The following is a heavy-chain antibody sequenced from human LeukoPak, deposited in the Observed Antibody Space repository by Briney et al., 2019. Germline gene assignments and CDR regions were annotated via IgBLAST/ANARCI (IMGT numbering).Heavy chain of an antibody. V-gene: IGHV3-9*01. J-gene: IGHJ4*02. Sequence: GGSLRLSCAASGFTFDDYAMHWVRQAPGKGLEWVSGISWNSGYIGYEDSVKGRFTISRDNSKNTLYLQMNSLRAEDTAVYYCAKLTRYGDPHDYWGQGTLVTVSS. CDR3: AKLTRYGDPHDY. CDR1: GFTFDDYA. D-gene: IGHD4-17*01. CDR2: ISWNSGYI.